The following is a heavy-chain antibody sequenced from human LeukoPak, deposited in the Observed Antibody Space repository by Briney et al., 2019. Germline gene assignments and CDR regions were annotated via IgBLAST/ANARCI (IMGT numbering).Heavy chain of an antibody. Sequence: PGGSLRLSCAASGFTFSSYPMHWVRQAPGKGLEWVSLISYDGSNKYCADSVKGRFTISRDNSKNMFYVQINSLRPEDTAVYFCARGFPYDDPTEGYYYLMDVWGQGTTVTVSS. CDR2: ISYDGSNK. D-gene: IGHD4-17*01. V-gene: IGHV3-30-3*01. J-gene: IGHJ6*02. CDR3: ARGFPYDDPTEGYYYLMDV. CDR1: GFTFSSYP.